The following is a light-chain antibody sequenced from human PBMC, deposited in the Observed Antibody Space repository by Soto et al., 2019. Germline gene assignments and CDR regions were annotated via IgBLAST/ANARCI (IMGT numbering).Light chain of an antibody. Sequence: QSALTQPASVSGSPGQSITVSCTGTSSDVGGYNYVSWYQQHPGKAPKVMIYDVSKRPSGVSNRFSGSKSGNTASPTISGLQAEDEADYYCNSYTSSSTRPYVFGTGTKLTVL. V-gene: IGLV2-14*03. J-gene: IGLJ1*01. CDR2: DVS. CDR1: SSDVGGYNY. CDR3: NSYTSSSTRPYV.